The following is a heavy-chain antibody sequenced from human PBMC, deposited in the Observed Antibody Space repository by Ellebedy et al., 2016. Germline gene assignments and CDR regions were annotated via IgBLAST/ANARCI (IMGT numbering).Heavy chain of an antibody. V-gene: IGHV3-33*01. CDR1: GFSFTNYG. Sequence: GGSLRLSCAASGFSFTNYGAHWIRQVQGKGLEGVAVMWSEGEKKYYADPVRGRLTVSRDISKNTLYLQMNSLRVEETAVYYCVRGGRSAGAFDLWGQGTLVTVSS. D-gene: IGHD6-19*01. J-gene: IGHJ3*01. CDR2: MWSEGEKK. CDR3: VRGGRSAGAFDL.